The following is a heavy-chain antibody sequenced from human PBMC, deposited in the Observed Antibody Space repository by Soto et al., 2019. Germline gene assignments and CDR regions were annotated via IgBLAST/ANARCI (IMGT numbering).Heavy chain of an antibody. CDR3: AKDLRRFVCGGDCKHYYYGMDV. CDR2: ISYDGSNK. CDR1: GFTFSSYG. J-gene: IGHJ6*02. D-gene: IGHD2-21*02. V-gene: IGHV3-30*18. Sequence: GGSLRLSCAASGFTFSSYGMHWVRQAPGKGLEWVAVISYDGSNKYYADSVKGRFTISRDNSKNTLYLQMNSLRAEDTAVYYCAKDLRRFVCGGDCKHYYYGMDVWGQGTTVTVSS.